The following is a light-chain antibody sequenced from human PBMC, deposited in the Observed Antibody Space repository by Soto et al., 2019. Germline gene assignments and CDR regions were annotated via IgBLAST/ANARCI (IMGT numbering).Light chain of an antibody. Sequence: RVMTQSPDTLSVSPGERATLSCRASETFRSNLAWYQQKPGQAPRLLIYGASTRATGVPARFSGSGSGTDFTLTISSLEPEDFAVYYCHQRSNWPPDTFGQGTRLEI. CDR3: HQRSNWPPDT. V-gene: IGKV3D-15*01. CDR1: ETFRSN. J-gene: IGKJ5*01. CDR2: GAS.